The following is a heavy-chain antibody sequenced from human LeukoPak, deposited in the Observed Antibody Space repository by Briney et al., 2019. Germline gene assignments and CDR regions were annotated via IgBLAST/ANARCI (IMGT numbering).Heavy chain of an antibody. V-gene: IGHV1-69*13. CDR3: ARDDEGDGYN. CDR2: IIPIFGTA. D-gene: IGHD5-24*01. CDR1: GGTFSSYA. Sequence: SVKVSCKASGGTFSSYAISWVRQAPGQGLEWMGGIIPIFGTANYAQKFQGRVTITAYESTSTAYMELSSLRSEDTAVYCCARDDEGDGYNWGQGTLVTVSS. J-gene: IGHJ4*02.